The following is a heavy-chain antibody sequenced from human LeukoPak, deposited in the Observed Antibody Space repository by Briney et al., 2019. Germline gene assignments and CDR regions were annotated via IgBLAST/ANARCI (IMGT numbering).Heavy chain of an antibody. Sequence: PSQTLSLTCAVSGGSISSGGYSWSWIRQPPGKGLEWIGYIYHSGSTYYNPSLKSRVTISVNRSKNQFSLKLSSVTAADTAVYYCARRYSPDGWRDWYFDLWGRGTLVTVSS. D-gene: IGHD5-24*01. CDR2: IYHSGST. J-gene: IGHJ2*01. CDR1: GGSISSGGYS. V-gene: IGHV4-30-2*01. CDR3: ARRYSPDGWRDWYFDL.